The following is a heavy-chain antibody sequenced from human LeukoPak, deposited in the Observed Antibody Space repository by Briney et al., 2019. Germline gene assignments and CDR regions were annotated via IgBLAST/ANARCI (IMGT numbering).Heavy chain of an antibody. CDR1: GGSISSYY. J-gene: IGHJ4*02. D-gene: IGHD2-15*01. CDR3: ARRAKGYCSGGSCYHFDY. CDR2: IYYTGST. V-gene: IGHV4-59*08. Sequence: SETLSLTCTVSGGSISSYYWSWIRQPPEMGLEWIGCIYYTGSTNYNPSLKSRVTISVDTSKNQFSLKLSSVTAADTAVYYCARRAKGYCSGGSCYHFDYWGQGTLVTVSS.